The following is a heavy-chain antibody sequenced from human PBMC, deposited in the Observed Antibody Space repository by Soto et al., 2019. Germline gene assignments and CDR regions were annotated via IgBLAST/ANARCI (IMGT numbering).Heavy chain of an antibody. CDR3: ARRGSGYYFDAFDI. CDR1: GGSISSYY. J-gene: IGHJ3*02. CDR2: IYYSGST. V-gene: IGHV4-59*01. Sequence: SETLSLTCTVSGGSISSYYWSWIRQPPGKGLEWIGYIYYSGSTNYNPSLKSRVTISVDTSKNQFSLKLSSVTAADTAVYYCARRGSGYYFDAFDIWGQGTMVTVSS. D-gene: IGHD3-22*01.